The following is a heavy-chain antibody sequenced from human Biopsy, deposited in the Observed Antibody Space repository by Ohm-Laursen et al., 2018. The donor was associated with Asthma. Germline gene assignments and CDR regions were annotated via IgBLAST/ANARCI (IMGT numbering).Heavy chain of an antibody. D-gene: IGHD1-26*01. CDR2: ISFDGSNK. J-gene: IGHJ4*02. CDR1: GFTFSNYG. CDR3: AKDVFPGWELRRGPDY. Sequence: SLRLSCAASGFTFSNYGMHWVRQAPGKGLDWVAVISFDGSNKNYTDSVRGRFTISRDNSRNTLHLQMNSLRAEDTAVYYCAKDVFPGWELRRGPDYWGQGTLVTVSA. V-gene: IGHV3-30*18.